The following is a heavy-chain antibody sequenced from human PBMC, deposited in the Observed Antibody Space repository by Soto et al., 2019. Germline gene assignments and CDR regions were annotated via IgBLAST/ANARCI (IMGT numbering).Heavy chain of an antibody. CDR2: IYYSGST. Sequence: SETLSLTCTVSGGSISSYYWSWIRQPPGKGLEWIGYIYYSGSTNYNPSLKSRVTISVDTSKNQFSLKLSSVTAADTAVYYCARCKVRGPDYYMDVWGKGTTVTVSS. D-gene: IGHD3-10*01. CDR3: ARCKVRGPDYYMDV. CDR1: GGSISSYY. V-gene: IGHV4-59*01. J-gene: IGHJ6*03.